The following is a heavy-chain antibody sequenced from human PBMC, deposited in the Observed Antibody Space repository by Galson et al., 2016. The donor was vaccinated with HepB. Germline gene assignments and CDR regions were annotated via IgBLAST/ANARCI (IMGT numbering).Heavy chain of an antibody. CDR1: GFTSDDHT. Sequence: SLRLSCAASGFTSDDHTMHWVRQAPGKGLEWVSLISWDAVGTYYADSVKGRFTISRDNNNNSLFLQMNSLRADDTAWYFCVRDVGHMNTLTSFDFWGQGTLVTVSS. CDR2: ISWDAVGT. V-gene: IGHV3-43*01. CDR3: VRDVGHMNTLTSFDF. J-gene: IGHJ4*02. D-gene: IGHD2-21*02.